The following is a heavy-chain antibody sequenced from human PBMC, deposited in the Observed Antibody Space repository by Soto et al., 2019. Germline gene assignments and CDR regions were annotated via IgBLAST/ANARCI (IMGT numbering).Heavy chain of an antibody. Sequence: QVQLVQSGAEVKKPGASVKVSCKASGYTFTTYGISWVRQAPGQGLEWMGWISAYNGNTNFAQKLQGRVTMTTDTSTSTAYMELRSLRSDDTAVYYCARDSVYCSGDSCYPFDYWGQGTLVTVSS. CDR2: ISAYNGNT. CDR1: GYTFTTYG. D-gene: IGHD2-15*01. CDR3: ARDSVYCSGDSCYPFDY. V-gene: IGHV1-18*01. J-gene: IGHJ4*02.